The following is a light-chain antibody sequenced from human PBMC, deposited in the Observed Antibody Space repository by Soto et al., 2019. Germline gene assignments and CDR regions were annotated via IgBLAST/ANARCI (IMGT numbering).Light chain of an antibody. V-gene: IGKV3-11*01. J-gene: IGKJ2*01. CDR2: DAS. CDR1: QSVSSY. CDR3: QQRGDWSPYT. Sequence: EIELTQSPATLSLSPGERATLSCRASQSVSSYLAWYQQKPGQAPRLLIYDASNSATGIPARFSGSGSGTDFTLTISSLEPEDFAVYYCQQRGDWSPYTFGQGTKLEIK.